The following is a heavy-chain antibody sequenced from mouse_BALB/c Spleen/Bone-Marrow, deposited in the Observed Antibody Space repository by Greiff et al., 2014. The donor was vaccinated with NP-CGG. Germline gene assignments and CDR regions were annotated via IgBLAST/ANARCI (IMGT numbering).Heavy chain of an antibody. J-gene: IGHJ2*01. CDR1: GYSFTSYW. CDR3: TRRTATLDY. CDR2: IYPGDSDT. D-gene: IGHD1-2*01. V-gene: IGHV1-5*01. Sequence: VQLKESGTVLARPGASVKMSCKASGYSFTSYWIHWVKQRPGQGLERIGAIYPGDSDTSFNQKFKDKAKLTAVTSASTAYMELSSLTNEDSAVYYCTRRTATLDYWGQGTTLTVSS.